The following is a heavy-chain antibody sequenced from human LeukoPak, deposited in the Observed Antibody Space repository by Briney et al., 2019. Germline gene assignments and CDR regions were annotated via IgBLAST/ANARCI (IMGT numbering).Heavy chain of an antibody. CDR1: GFTFSSYW. CDR3: ARAVTYFYGSVTYDWFDP. V-gene: IGHV3-74*01. CDR2: IKSDGST. D-gene: IGHD3-10*01. J-gene: IGHJ5*02. Sequence: GGSLRLSCAASGFTFSSYWMHWVRQTPGKGLVWISRIKSDGSTIYADSVKDRFTISRDNAKNTLYLQMNSLRAEDTAIYYCARAVTYFYGSVTYDWFDPWGQGTLVTVTS.